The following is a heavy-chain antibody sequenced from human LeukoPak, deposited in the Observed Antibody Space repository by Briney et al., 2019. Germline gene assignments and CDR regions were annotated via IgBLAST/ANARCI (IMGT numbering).Heavy chain of an antibody. CDR1: GGSISTYY. D-gene: IGHD6-19*01. Sequence: SETLSLTCTVSGGSISTYYWTWIRQPAGKGLEWIGRIHTSGSPDYNPSLNSRVTMSVDTSKNQFSLKLSSVTAADTAVYYCAKGAGPPWFDPWGQGTLVTVSS. J-gene: IGHJ5*02. CDR3: AKGAGPPWFDP. CDR2: IHTSGSP. V-gene: IGHV4-4*07.